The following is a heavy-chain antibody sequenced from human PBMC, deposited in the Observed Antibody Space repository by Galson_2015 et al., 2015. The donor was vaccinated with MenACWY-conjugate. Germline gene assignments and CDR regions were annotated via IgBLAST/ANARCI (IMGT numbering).Heavy chain of an antibody. Sequence: SLRLSCAASEFIFSDYWMSWVRQAPGKGLEWVANIRGDGSEKFYVDSVKGRFTISRDNAKNSLYLQLNSLRAEDSAIYYCASGLNYCGADCSDYWGQGTLVTVSS. CDR3: ASGLNYCGADCSDY. D-gene: IGHD2-21*02. J-gene: IGHJ4*02. CDR2: IRGDGSEK. V-gene: IGHV3-7*01. CDR1: EFIFSDYW.